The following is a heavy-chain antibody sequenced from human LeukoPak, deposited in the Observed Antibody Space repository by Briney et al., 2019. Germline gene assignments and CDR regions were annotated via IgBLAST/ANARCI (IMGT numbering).Heavy chain of an antibody. J-gene: IGHJ6*02. CDR3: ARDSQADYGMDV. V-gene: IGHV3-30-3*01. CDR1: GFTFSSYA. CDR2: ISYDGSKK. Sequence: PGRSLRLSCAASGFTFSSYAMHWVRQAPGKGLEWVAVISYDGSKKYYADSVKGRFTISRDNSKNTLYLQMNSLRAEDTAVYYCARDSQADYGMDVWGQGTTVTVSS.